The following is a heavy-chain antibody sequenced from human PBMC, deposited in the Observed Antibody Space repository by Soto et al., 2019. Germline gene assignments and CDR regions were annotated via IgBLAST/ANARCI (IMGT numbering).Heavy chain of an antibody. Sequence: SETLSLTCIVSVESISSSSYYWGWILQPPGKGLEWIGSIYYSGRTYYNPSFKSRVTISIDTSKNQFSLKLSSVTATDTAVYYCARQRTTVVTQAYFDHWGQGALVTVSS. CDR3: ARQRTTVVTQAYFDH. CDR1: VESISSSSYY. V-gene: IGHV4-39*01. J-gene: IGHJ4*02. CDR2: IYYSGRT. D-gene: IGHD2-21*02.